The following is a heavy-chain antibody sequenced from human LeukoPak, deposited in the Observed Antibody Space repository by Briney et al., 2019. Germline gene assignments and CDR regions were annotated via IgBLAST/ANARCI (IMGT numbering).Heavy chain of an antibody. V-gene: IGHV4-59*08. Sequence: SETLSLTCTVSGGSISSYYWNWIRQSPGKGLEWIGYIYYGGSTNYNPSLKSRVTISVDTSKNQFSLKLNSVTAADTAVYYCARRGYTGSQTFDYWGQGTLVTVSS. CDR2: IYYGGST. CDR1: GGSISSYY. CDR3: ARRGYTGSQTFDY. J-gene: IGHJ4*02. D-gene: IGHD1-26*01.